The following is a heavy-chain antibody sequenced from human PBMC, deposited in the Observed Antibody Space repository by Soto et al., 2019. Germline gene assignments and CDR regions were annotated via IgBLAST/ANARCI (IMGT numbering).Heavy chain of an antibody. V-gene: IGHV1-69*12. CDR2: IMPVFATP. CDR1: GGTFSTSA. Sequence: QVQLMQSGAEVKKPGSSVKVSCKASGGTFSTSAISWVRQAPGEGLEWVGGIMPVFATPDYAQKFQGRVTISADESTTTPYLELTSLTTDDTAVYYCARDKDRQQLGGNYYYILDVWGKGTAITVSS. D-gene: IGHD3-3*02. J-gene: IGHJ6*04. CDR3: ARDKDRQQLGGNYYYILDV.